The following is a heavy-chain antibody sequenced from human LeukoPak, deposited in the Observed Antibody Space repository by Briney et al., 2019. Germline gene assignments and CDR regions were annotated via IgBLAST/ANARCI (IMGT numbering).Heavy chain of an antibody. V-gene: IGHV1-2*02. CDR1: GGTSSTYA. J-gene: IGHJ4*02. CDR2: IDPNSGDT. CDR3: ARAMNSWFLLDLDY. Sequence: GASVKVSCKASGGTSSTYAFSWVRQAPGQGLEWMGWIDPNSGDTEYVEKFQGRVTMTRDTSFSTAYMALSSLRSDDTAMYYCARAMNSWFLLDLDYWGQGNLVTVSS. D-gene: IGHD2-8*02.